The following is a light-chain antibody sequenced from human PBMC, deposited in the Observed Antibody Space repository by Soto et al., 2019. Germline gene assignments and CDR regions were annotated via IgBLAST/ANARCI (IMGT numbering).Light chain of an antibody. CDR2: DAS. CDR3: QQYNICLPIT. J-gene: IGKJ5*01. Sequence: EILMTQSTATLSVSPEERATLSCRASQSLSSNLAWYQQKPGQAPRLLIYDASTRATGIPARFSGSGSGTEFTLTISSLQSEDFAIYYCQQYNICLPITFGQGTRLEIK. CDR1: QSLSSN. V-gene: IGKV3-15*01.